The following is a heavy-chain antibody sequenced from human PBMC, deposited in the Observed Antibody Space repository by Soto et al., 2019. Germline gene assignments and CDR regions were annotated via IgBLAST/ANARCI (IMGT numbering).Heavy chain of an antibody. Sequence: KTSETLSLTCTVSGGSISSYYWSWIRQPPGKGLEWIGYIYYSGSTNYNPSLKSRVTISVDTSKNQFSLKLSSVTAADTAVYYCARDSRGIAAAGYYYYYGMDVWGQGTTVTVSS. J-gene: IGHJ6*02. CDR1: GGSISSYY. CDR2: IYYSGST. D-gene: IGHD6-13*01. CDR3: ARDSRGIAAAGYYYYYGMDV. V-gene: IGHV4-59*01.